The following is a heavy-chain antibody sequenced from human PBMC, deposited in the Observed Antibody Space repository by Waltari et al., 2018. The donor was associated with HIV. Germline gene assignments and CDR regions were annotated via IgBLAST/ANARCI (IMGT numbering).Heavy chain of an antibody. D-gene: IGHD2-2*01. CDR3: AKRVPAAFYGMDV. Sequence: QVQLVESGGGVVQPGGSLRLSCAASGFTFSSSGMHWVRQAPGKGLEWVAFIRYDGSNKYYADSVKGRFTISRDNSKNTLYLQMNSLRAEDTAVYYCAKRVPAAFYGMDVWGQGTTVTVSS. CDR2: IRYDGSNK. J-gene: IGHJ6*02. V-gene: IGHV3-30*02. CDR1: GFTFSSSG.